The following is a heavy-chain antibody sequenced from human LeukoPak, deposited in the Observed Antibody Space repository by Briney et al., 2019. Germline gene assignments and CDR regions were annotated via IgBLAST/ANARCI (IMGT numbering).Heavy chain of an antibody. CDR3: ARGDHYDVLTGFQTPSHLSDY. V-gene: IGHV1-2*02. CDR1: GYTFTGYY. D-gene: IGHD3-9*01. Sequence: GASVKVSCKASGYTFTGYYVHWVRQAPGQGLEWMGWINPNSGDTNYAQKFQGRVTMTRDTSISTAYMELSRLTSDDTAVYYCARGDHYDVLTGFQTPSHLSDYWGQGTLVTVSS. J-gene: IGHJ4*02. CDR2: INPNSGDT.